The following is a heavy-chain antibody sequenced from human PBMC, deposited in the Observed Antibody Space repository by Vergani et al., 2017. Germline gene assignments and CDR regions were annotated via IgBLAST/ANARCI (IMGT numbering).Heavy chain of an antibody. CDR1: GGTFSSYA. CDR2: IIPIFGTA. V-gene: IGHV1-69*13. Sequence: QVQLVQSGAEVKKPGSSVKVSCKASGGTFSSYAISWVRQAPGQGLEWMGRIIPIFGTANYAQKFQGRVTITADESTSTAYMELSSLRSEDTAVYYCARDQNGYYGSGAYYYGMDVWGQGTTVTVSS. J-gene: IGHJ6*02. D-gene: IGHD3-10*01. CDR3: ARDQNGYYGSGAYYYGMDV.